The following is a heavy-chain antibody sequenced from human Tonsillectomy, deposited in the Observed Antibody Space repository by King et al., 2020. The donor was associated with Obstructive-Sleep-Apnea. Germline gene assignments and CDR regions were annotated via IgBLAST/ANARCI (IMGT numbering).Heavy chain of an antibody. CDR3: AIGHIAAATIEGYFQH. CDR1: GGTFSSYA. J-gene: IGHJ1*01. V-gene: IGHV1-69*10. Sequence: QLVQSGAEVKKPGSSVKVSCKASGGTFSSYAISWVRQAPGQGLEWMGGIIPILGIANYAQKFQGRVTITADKSTSQAYMELSSLRSEDTAVYYCAIGHIAAATIEGYFQHWGQGTLVTVSS. CDR2: IIPILGIA. D-gene: IGHD6-13*01.